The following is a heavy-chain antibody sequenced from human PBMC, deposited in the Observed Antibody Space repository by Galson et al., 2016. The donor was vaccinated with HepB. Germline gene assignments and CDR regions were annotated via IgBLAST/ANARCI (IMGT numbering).Heavy chain of an antibody. CDR1: GGSISRDSY. Sequence: SETLSLTCIVSGGSISRDSYWGWIRQPPGRGLEWIGSIYSNEDTYYNPSLKSRVTISVETSKNQFSLRLNSVTAADTGVYYCATGISVAGKYYYYYMDVWGKGTPVTVSS. J-gene: IGHJ6*03. D-gene: IGHD6-19*01. V-gene: IGHV4-39*01. CDR3: ATGISVAGKYYYYYMDV. CDR2: IYSNEDT.